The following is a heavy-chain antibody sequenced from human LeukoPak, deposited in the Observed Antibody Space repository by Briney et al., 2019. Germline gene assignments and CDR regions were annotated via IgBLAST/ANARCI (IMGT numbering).Heavy chain of an antibody. CDR2: IIPILGIA. D-gene: IGHD5-18*01. J-gene: IGHJ4*02. CDR1: GYTFTSYG. Sequence: SVKVSCKASGYTFTSYGISWVRQAPGQGLEWMGRIIPILGIANYAQKFQGGVTITADKSTSTAYMELSSLRSEDTAVYYCARDGEDGYSVYWGQGTLVTVSS. V-gene: IGHV1-69*04. CDR3: ARDGEDGYSVY.